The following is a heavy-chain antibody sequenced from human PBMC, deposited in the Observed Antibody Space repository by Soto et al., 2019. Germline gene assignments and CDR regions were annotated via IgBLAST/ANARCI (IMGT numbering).Heavy chain of an antibody. CDR3: ARPYSSGWYPTTYGMDV. J-gene: IGHJ6*02. V-gene: IGHV3-33*01. Sequence: PGGSLRLSCAASGFTFSSYGMHWVRQAPGKGLEWVAVIWYDGSNKYYADSVKGRFTISRDNSKNTLYLQMNSLRAEDTAVYYCARPYSSGWYPTTYGMDVWGQGTTVTVSS. CDR1: GFTFSSYG. D-gene: IGHD6-19*01. CDR2: IWYDGSNK.